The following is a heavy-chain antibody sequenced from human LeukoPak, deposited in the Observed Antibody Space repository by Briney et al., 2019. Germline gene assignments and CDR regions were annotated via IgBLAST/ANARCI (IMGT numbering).Heavy chain of an antibody. V-gene: IGHV1-2*02. CDR3: ARVQIAVAVRDY. CDR2: INPHSGGT. CDR1: GYTFSAYY. D-gene: IGHD6-13*01. Sequence: ASVKVSCKDSGYTFSAYYMHRVRQAPGQGLEWMGWINPHSGGTNFAQKFQGRVTMTRDTTITTAHMELNRLTSDDTAMYYCARVQIAVAVRDYWGQRPGVTAPS. J-gene: IGHJ4*02.